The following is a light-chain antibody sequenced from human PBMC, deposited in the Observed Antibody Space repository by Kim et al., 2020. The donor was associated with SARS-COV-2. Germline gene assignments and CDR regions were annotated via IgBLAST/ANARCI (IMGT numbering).Light chain of an antibody. CDR3: SSYSTSSTPV. CDR1: SNDVGTYNY. J-gene: IGLJ3*02. V-gene: IGLV2-14*03. Sequence: GQAITISCIGTSNDVGTYNYVSWYQQHPGKAPKLIIYDVTNRPSGVSNRLSGSKSGNTASLTISGLQAEDEADYYCSSYSTSSTPVFGGGTKLTVL. CDR2: DVT.